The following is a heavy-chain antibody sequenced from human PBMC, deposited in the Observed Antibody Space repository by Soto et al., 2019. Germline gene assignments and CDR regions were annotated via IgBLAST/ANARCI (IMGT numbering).Heavy chain of an antibody. J-gene: IGHJ4*02. CDR3: ARGQRGYSGYVGYYFDY. Sequence: QVQLQQWGAGLLKPSETLSLTCAVYGGSFSGYYWSWIRQPPGKGLEWIGEINHSGSTNYNPSLKSRVTISVDTSKNQFSLKLSSVTAADTAVYYCARGQRGYSGYVGYYFDYWGQGTLVTVSS. CDR1: GGSFSGYY. D-gene: IGHD5-12*01. CDR2: INHSGST. V-gene: IGHV4-34*01.